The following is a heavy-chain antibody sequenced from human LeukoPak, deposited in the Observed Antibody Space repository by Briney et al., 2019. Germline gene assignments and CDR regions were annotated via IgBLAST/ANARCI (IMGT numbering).Heavy chain of an antibody. CDR3: ARDGEGDEGWDY. CDR2: ISYSGST. D-gene: IGHD2-15*01. J-gene: IGHJ4*02. CDR1: GVSIRSHY. Sequence: SETLSLTCTVSGVSIRSHYWIWIRQPPGKGLEGVGDISYSGSTNYNPALKSRVTISVDTSKNQFSLRLTSVTAADTAVYYCARDGEGDEGWDYWGQGTLVTVSS. V-gene: IGHV4-59*11.